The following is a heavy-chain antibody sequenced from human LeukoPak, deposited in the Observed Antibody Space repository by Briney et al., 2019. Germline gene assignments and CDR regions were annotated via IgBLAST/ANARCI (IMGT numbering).Heavy chain of an antibody. Sequence: PGGPLRLSCAASGFTFSSYWMHWVRHAPGKGLVWVSRIASDGSTVYADSVKGRFTISRDNAKDTVYLQMNSLRVEDTAVYYCIGSGGWPGYWGQGTLVTVSS. J-gene: IGHJ4*02. V-gene: IGHV3-74*01. CDR2: IASDGST. CDR3: IGSGGWPGY. D-gene: IGHD1-26*01. CDR1: GFTFSSYW.